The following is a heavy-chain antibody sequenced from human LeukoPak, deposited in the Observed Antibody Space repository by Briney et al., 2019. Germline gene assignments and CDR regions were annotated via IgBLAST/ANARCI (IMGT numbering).Heavy chain of an antibody. J-gene: IGHJ4*02. D-gene: IGHD3-10*01. CDR1: GGSLSSGRYY. CDR2: FYKSGSN. Sequence: PSQTLSLTCTVSGGSLSSGRYYWRWLRQPAGTGVEWVGRFYKSGSNNDNPSLKSRVTISVDTSKNQFSLKLSSVTAADTAVYYCASSGSGSYNPPFDYWGQGTLVTVSS. CDR3: ASSGSGSYNPPFDY. V-gene: IGHV4-61*02.